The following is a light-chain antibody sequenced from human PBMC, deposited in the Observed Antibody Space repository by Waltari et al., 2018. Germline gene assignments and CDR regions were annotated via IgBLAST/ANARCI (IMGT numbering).Light chain of an antibody. J-gene: IGKJ2*02. Sequence: IVMTQSPAALSVSPGERATLSCRASHSISNNLAWYQHKPGQPPRLLISGASTRATGVPARFSGSGYGTEFTLTISSLQSEDSAIYFCQQYNTWPPSTFGQGTKLEIK. CDR3: QQYNTWPPST. CDR2: GAS. CDR1: HSISNN. V-gene: IGKV3-15*01.